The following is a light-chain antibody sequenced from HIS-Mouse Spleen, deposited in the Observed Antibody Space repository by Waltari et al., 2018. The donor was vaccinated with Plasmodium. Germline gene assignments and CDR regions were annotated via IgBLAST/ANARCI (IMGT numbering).Light chain of an antibody. V-gene: IGLV3-10*01. J-gene: IGLJ3*02. CDR3: YSTDSSGNHRV. CDR2: EAS. Sequence: SYELTQPPSVSVSPGQTARITCSGDALPKKYAYCYQQKSGQAPVLVIYEASKRPSGFPERFSGSSSGTMATLTISGAQVEDEADYYCYSTDSSGNHRVCGGGTKLTVL. CDR1: ALPKKY.